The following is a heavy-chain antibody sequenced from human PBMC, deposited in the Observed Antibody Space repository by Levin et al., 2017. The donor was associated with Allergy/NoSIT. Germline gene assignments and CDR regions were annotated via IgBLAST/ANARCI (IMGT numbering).Heavy chain of an antibody. D-gene: IGHD6-6*01. CDR2: ISSRGTTI. CDR1: GFTFSDYY. CDR3: ARIYSSSAAGYYDY. Sequence: GESLKISCAASGFTFSDYYMSWVRQAPGRGLEWVSYISSRGTTIYYADSVKGRFTISRDNARNSLYLQMNSLRAEDTAVYYCARIYSSSAAGYYDYWGQGNLVTVSS. V-gene: IGHV3-11*01. J-gene: IGHJ4*02.